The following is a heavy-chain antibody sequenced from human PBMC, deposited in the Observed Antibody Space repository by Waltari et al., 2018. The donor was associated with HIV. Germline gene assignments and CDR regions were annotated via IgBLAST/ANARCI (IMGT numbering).Heavy chain of an antibody. Sequence: QVQLVQSGAEVKKPGASVKVSCKASGYTFTAYYMHWVRQAPGQGLEWMGRINLNRGDTNYGQNFHGSVTMTRDTSISTAYMELSRLRSDDTAVYYCARDSYYYDSSGFFPDFWGQGTLVTVSS. CDR2: INLNRGDT. CDR3: ARDSYYYDSSGFFPDF. CDR1: GYTFTAYY. D-gene: IGHD3-22*01. V-gene: IGHV1-2*06. J-gene: IGHJ4*02.